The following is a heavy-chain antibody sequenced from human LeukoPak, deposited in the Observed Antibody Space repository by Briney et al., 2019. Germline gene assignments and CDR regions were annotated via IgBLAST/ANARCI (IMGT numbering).Heavy chain of an antibody. D-gene: IGHD3-10*02. V-gene: IGHV3-21*01. CDR3: AELGITMIGGV. Sequence: GGSLRLSCAASGFTFSTYNMNWVRQAPGKGLEWVSGISSSSSYIYYGDSAKGRFTISRDNAKNSLYLQMNSLRAEDTAVYYCAELGITMIGGVWGKGTTVTISS. J-gene: IGHJ6*04. CDR1: GFTFSTYN. CDR2: ISSSSSYI.